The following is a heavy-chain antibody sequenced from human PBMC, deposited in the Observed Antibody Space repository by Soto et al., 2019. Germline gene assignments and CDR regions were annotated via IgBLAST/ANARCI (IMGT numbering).Heavy chain of an antibody. Sequence: ETLSLTCTVSGGSISSSSYYWGWIRQPPGKGLEWIGSIYYSGSTYYNPSLKSRVTISVDTSKNQFSLKLSSVTAADTAVYYCARHPIELGVASSPEYAFDIWGQGTMVTVSS. D-gene: IGHD3-3*01. CDR2: IYYSGST. V-gene: IGHV4-39*01. J-gene: IGHJ3*02. CDR1: GGSISSSSYY. CDR3: ARHPIELGVASSPEYAFDI.